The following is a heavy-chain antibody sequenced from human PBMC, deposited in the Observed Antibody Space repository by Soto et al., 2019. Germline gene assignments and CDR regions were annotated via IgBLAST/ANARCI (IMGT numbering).Heavy chain of an antibody. V-gene: IGHV3-23*01. J-gene: IGHJ5*02. Sequence: PGGSLRLSCAASGFTLSSYAMSWVRQAPGKGLEWVSAISGSGGSTYYADSVKGRFTISRDNSKNTLYLQMNSLRAEDTAVYYCAKDGTSSSWYGGWFEPWGQGTLVTVS. CDR2: ISGSGGST. CDR3: AKDGTSSSWYGGWFEP. CDR1: GFTLSSYA. D-gene: IGHD6-13*01.